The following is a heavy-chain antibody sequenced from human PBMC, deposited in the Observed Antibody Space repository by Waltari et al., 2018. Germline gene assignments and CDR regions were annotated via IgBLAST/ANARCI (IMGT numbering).Heavy chain of an antibody. D-gene: IGHD2-15*01. CDR2: IYTSGST. V-gene: IGHV4-59*10. CDR1: GGSFSGYY. J-gene: IGHJ2*01. CDR3: ARARGCSGGSCLYWYFDL. Sequence: QVQLQQWGAGLLKPSETLSLTCAVYGGSFSGYYWSWIRQPPGKGLEWIGYIYTSGSTNYHPSLKSRVTMSVDTSNNQFSLKLTSVTAADTAVYYCARARGCSGGSCLYWYFDLWGRGTLVTVSS.